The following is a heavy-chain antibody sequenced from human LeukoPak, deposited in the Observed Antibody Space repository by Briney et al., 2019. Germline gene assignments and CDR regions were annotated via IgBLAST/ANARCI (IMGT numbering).Heavy chain of an antibody. CDR2: SYSGGST. J-gene: IGHJ3*02. CDR3: ASDILTGSTFDI. D-gene: IGHD3-9*01. V-gene: IGHV3-66*01. CDR1: GFTVSSNY. Sequence: GGSLRLSCAASGFTVSSNYMSWVRQAPGKGLEWVSVSYSGGSTYYADSVKGRFTISRDNSKNTLYLQMNSLRAEGTAVYYCASDILTGSTFDIWGQGTMVTVSS.